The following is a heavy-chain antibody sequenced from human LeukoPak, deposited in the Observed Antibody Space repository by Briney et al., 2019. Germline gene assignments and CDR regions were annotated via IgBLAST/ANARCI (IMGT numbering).Heavy chain of an antibody. V-gene: IGHV4-30-2*01. CDR2: IYHSGST. CDR3: ARSIVGATTLDY. CDR1: GGSLSSGGYS. D-gene: IGHD1-26*01. J-gene: IGHJ4*02. Sequence: SQTLSLTCAVSGGSLSSGGYSWSWIRQPPGKGLEWIGYIYHSGSTYYNPSLKSRVTISVDRSKNQFSLKLSSVTAADTAVYYCARSIVGATTLDYWGQGTLVTVSS.